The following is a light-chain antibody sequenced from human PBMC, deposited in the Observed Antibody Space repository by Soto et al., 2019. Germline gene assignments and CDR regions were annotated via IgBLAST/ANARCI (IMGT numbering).Light chain of an antibody. J-gene: IGLJ1*01. Sequence: SAVPRPPQVSRTRGQPGKIACTGNSANIGAGYDVHWYQQLPGTAPKLLIYGNSNRPSGVPDRFSGSKSGTSASLAITGLQAEDEADYYCQSYDSSLSGYVFGTGTKVTVL. CDR2: GNS. CDR1: SANIGAGYD. V-gene: IGLV1-40*02. CDR3: QSYDSSLSGYV.